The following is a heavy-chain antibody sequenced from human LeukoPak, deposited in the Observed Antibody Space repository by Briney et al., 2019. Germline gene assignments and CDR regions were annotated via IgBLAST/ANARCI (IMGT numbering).Heavy chain of an antibody. CDR1: GYTFTGYY. J-gene: IGHJ6*03. CDR3: ARGPPLAYDHTPEGYYHYYMDV. D-gene: IGHD1-14*01. Sequence: SVKVSCKASGYTFTGYYMHWVRQAPGQGLEWMGGIIPIFATTNYAQEFQGRVSITADEFTSTVYMELTSLRSDDTGVYYCARGPPLAYDHTPEGYYHYYMDVWGKGTTIIISS. V-gene: IGHV1-69*13. CDR2: IIPIFATT.